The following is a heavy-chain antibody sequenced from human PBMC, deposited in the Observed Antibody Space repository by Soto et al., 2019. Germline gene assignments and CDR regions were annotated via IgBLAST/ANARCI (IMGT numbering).Heavy chain of an antibody. CDR2: FNTYNANT. Sequence: VQLVQSGVEVKKPGASVKVSCKASGYTFTNYGTSWVRQAPGQGLEWMGWFNTYNANTNYAQKVQGRVTLTTETSTSTAYMELRSLRPDDTAVYYCARDLLYSTRSTVRFDIWGQGTMLTVSS. CDR3: ARDLLYSTRSTVRFDI. V-gene: IGHV1-18*01. CDR1: GYTFTNYG. D-gene: IGHD6-13*01. J-gene: IGHJ3*02.